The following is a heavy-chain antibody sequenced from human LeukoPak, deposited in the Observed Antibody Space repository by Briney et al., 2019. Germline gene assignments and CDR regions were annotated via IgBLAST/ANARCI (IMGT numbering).Heavy chain of an antibody. CDR3: ARNRNYDFWSGYHGDAFDI. Sequence: KTSETLSLTCTVSGGSISRGSYYWSWIRQPAGEGLEWVGRIYTSGGTNYNPSLKSRVTISVYTSKNQVSLKLSSVTATHTALYYCARNRNYDFWSGYHGDAFDIWGQGTMVTVSS. V-gene: IGHV4-61*02. CDR1: GGSISRGSYY. CDR2: IYTSGGT. J-gene: IGHJ3*02. D-gene: IGHD3-3*01.